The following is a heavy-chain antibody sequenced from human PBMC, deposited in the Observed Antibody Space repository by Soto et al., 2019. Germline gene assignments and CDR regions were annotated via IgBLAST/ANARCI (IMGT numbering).Heavy chain of an antibody. D-gene: IGHD3-16*01. Sequence: XLVNDSCQGSGNALSGYRFSGVRRAPGQGLEWMGRISADDGNTKYAEKLQGRVTMTRDTPTRTSYMELRSPRSDDTAVYDCAKERGYDFLWGMNRPSVLWGKKTPVTVSS. CDR3: AKERGYDFLWGMNRPSVL. CDR1: GNALSGYR. J-gene: IGHJ4*02. CDR2: ISADDGNT. V-gene: IGHV1-18*04.